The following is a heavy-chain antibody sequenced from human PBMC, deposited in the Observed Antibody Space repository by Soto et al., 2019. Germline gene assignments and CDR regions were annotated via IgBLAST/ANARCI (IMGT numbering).Heavy chain of an antibody. V-gene: IGHV1-58*01. D-gene: IGHD3-9*01. Sequence: SVTVSCKASGFTFTSSAVQWVRQARGQRLEWIGWIVVGSGNTNYAQKFQERVTITRDMSTSTAYMELSSLRSEDTAVSYCAAEIYDYDILTGSPWSQGTLVTVSS. J-gene: IGHJ5*02. CDR2: IVVGSGNT. CDR3: AAEIYDYDILTGSP. CDR1: GFTFTSSA.